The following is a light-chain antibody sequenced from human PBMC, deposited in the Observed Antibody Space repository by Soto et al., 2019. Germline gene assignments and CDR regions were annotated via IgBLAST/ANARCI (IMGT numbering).Light chain of an antibody. V-gene: IGKV3-11*01. CDR3: QKRSRWPPLT. Sequence: EVVLTQSPATLSLSPGERATLSCRASQSVSSYLAWYQQKPGQAPRLLIYDASNRATGIPARFSGSGSGTDFTLTISSLEPEDFAFYYCQKRSRWPPLTFGGGTKVEIK. CDR2: DAS. J-gene: IGKJ4*01. CDR1: QSVSSY.